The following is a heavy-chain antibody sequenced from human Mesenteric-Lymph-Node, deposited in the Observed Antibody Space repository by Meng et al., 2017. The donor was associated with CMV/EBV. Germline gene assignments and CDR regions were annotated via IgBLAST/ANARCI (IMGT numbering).Heavy chain of an antibody. CDR3: ARAGIDTRRGNYCGMDV. D-gene: IGHD6-6*01. CDR2: INAYYGNT. Sequence: SANVPCKASGYTFISYGTSWVRQAPGQGLEWMGWINAYYGNTNYAQKPQGRVTMTTNTSTSTAYMELRSLRSDDTADYYCARAGIDTRRGNYCGMDVWGRGTTVTVSS. CDR1: GYTFISYG. V-gene: IGHV1-18*01. J-gene: IGHJ6*02.